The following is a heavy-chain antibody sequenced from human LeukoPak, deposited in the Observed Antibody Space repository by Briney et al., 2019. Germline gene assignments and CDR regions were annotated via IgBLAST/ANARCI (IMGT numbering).Heavy chain of an antibody. J-gene: IGHJ4*02. CDR2: IKQDGSVE. CDR3: ARWAGVTDQ. V-gene: IGHV3-7*01. CDR1: GFTFENYW. Sequence: GGSLRLSCAASGFTFENYWMSWVRQVPRKGPEWVANIKQDGSVEHYLDSVKGRFTISRDNAKNSLFLQMNSLIAEDTAVYYCARWAGVTDQWAQGTLVTVSS. D-gene: IGHD5-18*01.